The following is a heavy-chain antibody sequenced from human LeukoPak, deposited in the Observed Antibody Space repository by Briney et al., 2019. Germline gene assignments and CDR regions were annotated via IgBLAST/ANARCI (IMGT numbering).Heavy chain of an antibody. D-gene: IGHD6-13*01. Sequence: GGSLRLSCAASGFTFSSYTMSWVRQAPGKGLEWVSAISGSGGSTYYADSVKGRFTISRDNSKNTLYLQMNSLRAEDTAVYYCAKARAAAADSSMDVWGQGTTVTVSS. CDR1: GFTFSSYT. V-gene: IGHV3-23*01. J-gene: IGHJ6*02. CDR3: AKARAAAADSSMDV. CDR2: ISGSGGST.